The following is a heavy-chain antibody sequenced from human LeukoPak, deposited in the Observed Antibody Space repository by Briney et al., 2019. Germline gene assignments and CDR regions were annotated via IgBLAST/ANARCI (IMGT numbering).Heavy chain of an antibody. D-gene: IGHD5-18*01. CDR2: ISPSGGST. CDR1: GYTFTSNY. J-gene: IGHJ5*02. V-gene: IGHV1-46*01. Sequence: ASVKVSCKSFGYTFTSNYMHWVRQAPGQGPEWMGVISPSGGSTTYAQKFQGRVTLTRDMSTSTDYLELSSLRSEDTAVYYCARAVTGYSYGYNRERINNWFDPWGQGTLVTVSS. CDR3: ARAVTGYSYGYNRERINNWFDP.